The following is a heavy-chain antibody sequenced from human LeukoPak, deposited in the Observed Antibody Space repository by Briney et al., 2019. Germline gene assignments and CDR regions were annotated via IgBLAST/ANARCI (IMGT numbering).Heavy chain of an antibody. CDR3: AKIRVTTMTTWSEGFDY. Sequence: PGGSLRLSCAASGFTFSSYAMSWVRQAPGKGLEWVSAISGSGGSTYYADSVKGRFTISRDNSKNTLYLQMNSLRAEDAAVYYCAKIRVTTMTTWSEGFDYWGQGTLVTVST. J-gene: IGHJ4*02. CDR2: ISGSGGST. V-gene: IGHV3-23*01. D-gene: IGHD4-17*01. CDR1: GFTFSSYA.